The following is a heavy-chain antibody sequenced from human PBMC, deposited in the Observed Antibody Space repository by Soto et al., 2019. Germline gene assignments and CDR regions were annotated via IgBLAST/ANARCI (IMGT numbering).Heavy chain of an antibody. Sequence: GGSLRLSCAVSGFTLSSYWMSWVRQAPGRGLEWVATIAHDGSEKFYVDSVKGRFTISRDNTKNSLYLQMNSLRAEDTAVYYCARESNAHFDYWGQGTMVTVSS. CDR3: ARESNAHFDY. CDR1: GFTLSSYW. CDR2: IAHDGSEK. V-gene: IGHV3-7*01. J-gene: IGHJ4*02. D-gene: IGHD7-27*01.